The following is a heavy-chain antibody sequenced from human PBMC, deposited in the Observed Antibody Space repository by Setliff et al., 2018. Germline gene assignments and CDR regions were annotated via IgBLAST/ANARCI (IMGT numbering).Heavy chain of an antibody. V-gene: IGHV4-39*07. D-gene: IGHD3-3*01. CDR2: IFWSGTT. Sequence: SETLSLTCTVSGGSITSSSYYWGWVRQPPGKGLEWIGTIFWSGTTYYNPSLNSRGTISVDTSRDQFSLRLSSVTAADTAVYYCARGGKILEWLYAHDYWGQGTLVTVSS. J-gene: IGHJ4*02. CDR1: GGSITSSSYY. CDR3: ARGGKILEWLYAHDY.